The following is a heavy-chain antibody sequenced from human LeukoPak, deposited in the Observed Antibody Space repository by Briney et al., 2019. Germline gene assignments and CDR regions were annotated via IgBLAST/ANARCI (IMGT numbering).Heavy chain of an antibody. D-gene: IGHD5-18*01. CDR2: ISGSGGST. J-gene: IGHJ4*02. CDR1: GFTFSSYA. V-gene: IGHV3-23*01. Sequence: GGSLRLSCAPSGFTFSSYATSRVRQSLRAGRGRVSAISGSGGSTYYADSVKGRFTISRDNSKNTLYLQMNSLRAEDTAVYYCAKDRREWIQLWLFDYWGQGTLVTVSS. CDR3: AKDRREWIQLWLFDY.